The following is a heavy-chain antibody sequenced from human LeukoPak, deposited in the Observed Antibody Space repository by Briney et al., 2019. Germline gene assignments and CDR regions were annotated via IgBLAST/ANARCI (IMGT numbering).Heavy chain of an antibody. CDR2: IYYSGST. CDR3: ARGPYRAGFDY. D-gene: IGHD2-2*02. CDR1: GGSISSYY. V-gene: IGHV4-59*01. Sequence: SETLSLTCTVSGGSISSYYWSWIRQPPGKGLEWIGYIYYSGSTNYNPSLKSRVTISVDTSKNQFSLKLSSVTAADTAVYYCARGPYRAGFDYWGQGTLVTVSS. J-gene: IGHJ4*02.